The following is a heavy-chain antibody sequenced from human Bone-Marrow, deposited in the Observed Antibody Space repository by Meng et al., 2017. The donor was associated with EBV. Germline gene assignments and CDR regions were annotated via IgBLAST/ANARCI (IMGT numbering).Heavy chain of an antibody. V-gene: IGHV7-4-1*02. CDR1: GYTFPSYA. CDR2: INTNTGNP. CDR3: ARGVLGMVYYFDY. Sequence: QLQMVPAGSELKKPGASVKIPCKASGYTFPSYAMNWVRQAPGQGLEWMGWINTNTGNPTYAQGFTGRFVFSLDTSVSTAYLQISSLKAEDTAVYYCARGVLGMVYYFDYWGQGTLVTVSS. J-gene: IGHJ4*02. D-gene: IGHD3-10*01.